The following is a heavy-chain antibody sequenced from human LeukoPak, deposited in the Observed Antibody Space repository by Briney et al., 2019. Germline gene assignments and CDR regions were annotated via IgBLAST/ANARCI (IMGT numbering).Heavy chain of an antibody. CDR3: AREGYSYGSNWFDP. J-gene: IGHJ5*02. CDR1: GFTFSSYW. Sequence: GGSLRLSCTASGFTFSSYWMTWVRQAPGKGLEWVANVQQDGSEKYYVDSVKGRFTISRDNAKNSLYLQMNSLRAEDTAVYYCAREGYSYGSNWFDPWGQGTLVTVSS. V-gene: IGHV3-7*01. D-gene: IGHD5-18*01. CDR2: VQQDGSEK.